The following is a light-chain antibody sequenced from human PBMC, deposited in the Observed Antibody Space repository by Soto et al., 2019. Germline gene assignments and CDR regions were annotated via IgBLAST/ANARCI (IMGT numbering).Light chain of an antibody. CDR1: QSVSRH. V-gene: IGKV3-15*01. J-gene: IGKJ4*01. CDR2: GAS. CDR3: QQYNSWPPLT. Sequence: EIVMTQSPATLSVSPGERVTLSCRASQSVSRHLAWYQQKSGQPPRLLIYGASTRATGIPARFSGSGSETEFTLTISSLQSEDYAVYYCQQYNSWPPLTFGGGTKVEIK.